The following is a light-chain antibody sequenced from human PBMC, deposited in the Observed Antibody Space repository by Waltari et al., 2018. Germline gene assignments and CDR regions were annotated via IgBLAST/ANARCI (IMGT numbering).Light chain of an antibody. CDR2: WAS. CDR1: HSVLETSANKNY. J-gene: IGKJ2*01. V-gene: IGKV4-1*01. Sequence: DIVMTQSPDSLAVSLGERATINCKSSHSVLETSANKNYLAWYQQGPGQSPKMRFYWASVREAGVPERLSASGSGTDFTLTINSLQAEDVAVYFCQQYFSGHTFGQGTKLEIK. CDR3: QQYFSGHT.